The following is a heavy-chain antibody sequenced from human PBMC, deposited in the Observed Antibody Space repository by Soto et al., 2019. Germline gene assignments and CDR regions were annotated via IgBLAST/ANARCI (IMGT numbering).Heavy chain of an antibody. D-gene: IGHD3-3*01. J-gene: IGHJ5*02. Sequence: SQTLSLTCAISGDSVSSNSAAWNRIRQSPSRGLEWLGRTYYRSKWYNDYAVSVKSRITINPDTSKNQFSLQLNSVTPEDTAVYYCARVLSGEKTYYDFWSGYHNWFDPWGQGTLVTVSS. CDR1: GDSVSSNSAA. CDR2: TYYRSKWYN. V-gene: IGHV6-1*01. CDR3: ARVLSGEKTYYDFWSGYHNWFDP.